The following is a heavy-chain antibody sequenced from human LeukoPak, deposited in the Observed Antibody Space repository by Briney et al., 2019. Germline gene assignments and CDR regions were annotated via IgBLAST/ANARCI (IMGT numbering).Heavy chain of an antibody. D-gene: IGHD3-22*01. V-gene: IGHV1-18*01. Sequence: ASVKVSCKASGYTFTSYGISWVRQAPGQGLEWMGWISAYNGNTNYVQKPQGRVTMTTDTSTSTAYMELRSLRSDDTAVYYCARGAKYYDSSGYYYSWGQGTLVTVSS. J-gene: IGHJ4*02. CDR2: ISAYNGNT. CDR3: ARGAKYYDSSGYYYS. CDR1: GYTFTSYG.